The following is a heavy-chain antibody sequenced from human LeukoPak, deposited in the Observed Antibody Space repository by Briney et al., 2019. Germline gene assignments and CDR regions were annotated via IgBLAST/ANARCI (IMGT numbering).Heavy chain of an antibody. CDR2: ISGSGSTT. CDR1: GFTFSYYA. V-gene: IGHV3-23*01. J-gene: IGHJ4*02. CDR3: AARRVYFDY. Sequence: PGGSLRLSCAASGFTFSYYAMSWVRQAPGKGLEWVSEISGSGSTTYYADSVKGRFTISRDNSKNTLYLQMNSLRAEDTAVYYCAARRVYFDYWGQGTLVTVSS.